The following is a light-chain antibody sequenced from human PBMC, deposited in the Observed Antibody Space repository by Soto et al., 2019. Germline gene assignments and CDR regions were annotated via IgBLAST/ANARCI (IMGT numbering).Light chain of an antibody. J-gene: IGKJ5*01. CDR2: DAS. Sequence: TLLTQSPGSLSLCRMEGAARCVMASQTVRRSSVAWYQQKPGQAPRLLIYDASTRATGIPDRFSGSGSETDFTLTISRLETEDFAVYYCQQYRGSSITFGQGTRLEIK. V-gene: IGKV3-20*01. CDR1: QTVRRSS. CDR3: QQYRGSSIT.